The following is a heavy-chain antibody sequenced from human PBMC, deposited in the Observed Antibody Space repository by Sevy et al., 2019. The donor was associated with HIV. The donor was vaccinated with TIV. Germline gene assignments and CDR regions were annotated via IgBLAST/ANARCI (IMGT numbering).Heavy chain of an antibody. V-gene: IGHV4-38-2*02. Sequence: SETLSLTCTVSDYSISSGYYWGWIRQPPGKGLEWIGSIYHSGSTYYNPSLKSRVTISVDTSKNQFSLKLSSVTAADTAVYYCARTLDYAPFDIWGQGTMVTVSS. CDR1: DYSISSGYY. CDR3: ARTLDYAPFDI. D-gene: IGHD4-17*01. CDR2: IYHSGST. J-gene: IGHJ3*02.